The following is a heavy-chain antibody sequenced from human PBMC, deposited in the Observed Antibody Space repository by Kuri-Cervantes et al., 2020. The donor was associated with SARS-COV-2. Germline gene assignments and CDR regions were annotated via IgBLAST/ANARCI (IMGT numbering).Heavy chain of an antibody. V-gene: IGHV3-64D*06. J-gene: IGHJ4*02. D-gene: IGHD3-10*01. CDR2: ISSTGRTT. CDR3: VRDSGDTSESEGAYDY. Sequence: GGSLRLSCAASGFTFSIYTIHWVRQAPGKGLQYVSAISSTGRTTYYADSVKGRFTISRDNSRNTLDLQMSSLRAEDTAVYYCVRDSGDTSESEGAYDYGGQGTLVTVSS. CDR1: GFTFSIYT.